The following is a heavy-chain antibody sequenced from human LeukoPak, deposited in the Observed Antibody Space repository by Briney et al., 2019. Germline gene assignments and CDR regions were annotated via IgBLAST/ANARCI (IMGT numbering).Heavy chain of an antibody. CDR3: ATSHDCSSTSCYNGYYYYYMDV. CDR1: GYTFTSYY. CDR2: INPSGGST. V-gene: IGHV1-46*01. J-gene: IGHJ6*03. Sequence: ASVKVSCKASGYTFTSYYMHWVRQAPGQRLEWMGIINPSGGSTSYAQKFQGRVTMTEDTSTDTAYMELSSLRSEDTAVYYCATSHDCSSTSCYNGYYYYYMDVWGKGTTVTVSS. D-gene: IGHD2-2*02.